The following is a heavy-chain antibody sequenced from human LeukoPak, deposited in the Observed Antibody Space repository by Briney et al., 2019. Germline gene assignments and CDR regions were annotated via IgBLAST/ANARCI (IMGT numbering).Heavy chain of an antibody. CDR1: GFSFDDYA. CDR2: INWSGVST. V-gene: IGHV3-20*04. Sequence: PGGSLRLSCAASGFSFDDYAMSWVRQAPGKGLEWDSGINWSGVSTGYADSVKGRFTISRDNTKNSLFLQLNSLRAEDTAFYYCAKGKDTLNPYWYFDVWGRGALVSVSS. D-gene: IGHD5-18*01. CDR3: AKGKDTLNPYWYFDV. J-gene: IGHJ2*01.